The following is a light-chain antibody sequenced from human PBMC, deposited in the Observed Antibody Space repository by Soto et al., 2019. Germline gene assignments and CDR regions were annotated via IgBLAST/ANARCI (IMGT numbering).Light chain of an antibody. CDR2: DTS. CDR3: QQYAGSPWT. Sequence: EIVLTQSPATLSLSPGERATLSCRASQSVSSYLAWYQQKPGQAPRLLIYDTSSRATGIPDRFSGSGSGTDFTLTISRLEPEDFAVYYCQQYAGSPWTFGQGTKVDI. V-gene: IGKV3-20*01. CDR1: QSVSSY. J-gene: IGKJ1*01.